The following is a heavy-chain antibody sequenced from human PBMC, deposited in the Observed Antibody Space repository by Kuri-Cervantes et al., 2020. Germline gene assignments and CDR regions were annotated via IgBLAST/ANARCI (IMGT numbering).Heavy chain of an antibody. Sequence: GESLKISCAASGFTFSDYDMHWVRQAPGKGLEWVAVIWYDGSDKYHADSVKCRFTISRDNSKNTLYLQMNSLRVEDTAVYYCAKVSYGGSHGSGSHWGQGTLVTVSS. CDR1: GFTFSDYD. D-gene: IGHD3-10*01. CDR2: IWYDGSDK. CDR3: AKVSYGGSHGSGSH. V-gene: IGHV3-33*06. J-gene: IGHJ4*02.